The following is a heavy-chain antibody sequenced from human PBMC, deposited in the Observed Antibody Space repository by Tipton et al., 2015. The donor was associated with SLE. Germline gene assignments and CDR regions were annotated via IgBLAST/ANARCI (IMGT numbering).Heavy chain of an antibody. D-gene: IGHD6-13*01. Sequence: TLSLTCTVSGGSISSSNYYWDWIRQPPGKGLEWIGNVYYSGRTNNNPSLKTRVAISVDTSKNQFSLKLTSVTAADTAVYYCARVYSSSHPDVWGKGTTVTVSS. CDR3: ARVYSSSHPDV. J-gene: IGHJ6*04. CDR1: GGSISSSNYY. V-gene: IGHV4-39*07. CDR2: VYYSGRT.